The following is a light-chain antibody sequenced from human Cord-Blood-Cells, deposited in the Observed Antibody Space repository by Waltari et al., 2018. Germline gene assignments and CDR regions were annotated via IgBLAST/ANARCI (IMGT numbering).Light chain of an antibody. J-gene: IGKJ2*03. CDR2: GAS. Sequence: EIVMTQSPATLSVSPGDSATLSCRAGQSVSSNLAWYQQKPGQAPRLLIYGASTRATGIPARFSGSGSGTEFTLTISSLQSEDFAVYYCQQYNNWPYSFGQGTKLEIK. V-gene: IGKV3-15*01. CDR1: QSVSSN. CDR3: QQYNNWPYS.